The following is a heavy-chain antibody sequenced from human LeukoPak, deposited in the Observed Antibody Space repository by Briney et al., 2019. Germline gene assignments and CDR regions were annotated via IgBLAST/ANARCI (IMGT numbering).Heavy chain of an antibody. D-gene: IGHD1-26*01. CDR1: GGSISSSSYY. Sequence: QTSETLSLTCTVSGGSISSSSYYWGWIRQPPGKGLEWIGSIYYSGNTYYNPSLKSRVNISVDTSKNQVSLKLSSVTAADTAVYYCARHSSGSYFRFDPWGQGILVTVSS. CDR3: ARHSSGSYFRFDP. V-gene: IGHV4-39*01. CDR2: IYYSGNT. J-gene: IGHJ5*02.